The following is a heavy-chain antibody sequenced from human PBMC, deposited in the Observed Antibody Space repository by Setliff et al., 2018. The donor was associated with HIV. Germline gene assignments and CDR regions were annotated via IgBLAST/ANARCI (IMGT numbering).Heavy chain of an antibody. CDR2: INNSEDT. V-gene: IGHV4-34*01. D-gene: IGHD3-22*01. J-gene: IGHJ3*02. CDR1: GGSFSGHQ. Sequence: PSETLSLTCAVYGGSFSGHQWSCIRQPPGKGLEWIGEINNSEDTNYNSFLKSRVTISLDMSKNQFSLKLSSVTAADTAIYYCARHYYYDRTGYSLDAFDIWGQGTMVTVS. CDR3: ARHYYYDRTGYSLDAFDI.